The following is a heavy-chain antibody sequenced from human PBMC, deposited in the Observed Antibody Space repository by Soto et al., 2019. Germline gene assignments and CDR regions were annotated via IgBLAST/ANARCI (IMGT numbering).Heavy chain of an antibody. V-gene: IGHV3-9*01. Sequence: PVGSMRLSCAASGFTFDEYAMHWVRQAPGKGLEWVSGISWNSGSIGYADSVKGRFTISRDNAKNSLYLQMNSLRAEDTALYYCAKDISTGRWRVAAAASVYWGQGTLVTVSS. J-gene: IGHJ4*02. D-gene: IGHD6-13*01. CDR1: GFTFDEYA. CDR2: ISWNSGSI. CDR3: AKDISTGRWRVAAAASVY.